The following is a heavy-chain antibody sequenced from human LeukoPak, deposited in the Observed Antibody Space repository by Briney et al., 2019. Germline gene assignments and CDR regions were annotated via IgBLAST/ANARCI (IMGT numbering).Heavy chain of an antibody. V-gene: IGHV3-43*02. CDR2: ISGDGGST. Sequence: GGSLRLSCAASGFTFDDYAMHWFRQAPGKGLEWGSLISGDGGSTYYADSVKGRFTISRDNSKNSLYLQMNSLRTEDTALYYCAKDENSGYPLDYWGQGTLVTVSS. CDR3: AKDENSGYPLDY. CDR1: GFTFDDYA. J-gene: IGHJ4*02. D-gene: IGHD3-22*01.